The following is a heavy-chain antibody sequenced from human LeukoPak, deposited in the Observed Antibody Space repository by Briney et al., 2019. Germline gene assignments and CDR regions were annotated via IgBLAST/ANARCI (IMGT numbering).Heavy chain of an antibody. V-gene: IGHV4-38-2*01. CDR1: GYSISSGYY. D-gene: IGHD6-19*01. CDR2: IYHSGST. Sequence: SETLSLTCAVSGYSISSGYYWGWIRQPPGEGLEWIGSIYHSGSTYYNPSLKSRVTISVDTSKNQFSLKLSSVTAADTAVYYCAQWLMGNDAFDIWGQGTMVTVSS. J-gene: IGHJ3*02. CDR3: AQWLMGNDAFDI.